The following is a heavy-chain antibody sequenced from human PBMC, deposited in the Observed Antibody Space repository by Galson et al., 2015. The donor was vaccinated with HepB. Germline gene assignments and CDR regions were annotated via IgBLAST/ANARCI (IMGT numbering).Heavy chain of an antibody. J-gene: IGHJ6*03. CDR1: GYTFTDYV. CDR3: ARSPLRFLDWLPYYDYYYMDV. CDR2: MNPNTGKP. D-gene: IGHD3-3*01. Sequence: VKVSCKASGYTFTDYVVNWVRQAPGQGLEWMGWMNPNTGKPTYAPGFAGRFVFSLDTSVTTAYLQISSLATDDTAVYYCARSPLRFLDWLPYYDYYYMDVWGEGTTVTVSS. V-gene: IGHV7-4-1*02.